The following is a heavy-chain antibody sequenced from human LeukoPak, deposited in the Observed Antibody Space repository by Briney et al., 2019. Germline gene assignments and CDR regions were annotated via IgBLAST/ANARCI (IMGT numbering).Heavy chain of an antibody. V-gene: IGHV4-59*01. Sequence: SETLSLTCTVSSDSISGYYWSWIRQPPGKGLEWIGNIYYSGTTNYNPSLKSRVTISVDTSKNQFSLKLSSVTAADTAIYYCARGGSYHGYWGQGTLVTVSS. CDR2: IYYSGTT. CDR1: SDSISGYY. D-gene: IGHD1-26*01. J-gene: IGHJ4*02. CDR3: ARGGSYHGY.